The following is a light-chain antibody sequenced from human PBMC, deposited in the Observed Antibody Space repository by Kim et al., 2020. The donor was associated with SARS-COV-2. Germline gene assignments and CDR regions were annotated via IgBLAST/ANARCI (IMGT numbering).Light chain of an antibody. CDR1: NIGMKN. CDR3: HVWDSSTGVV. V-gene: IGLV3-9*01. Sequence: VALGQTARITCGGNNIGMKNVNWYQQKPGQAPVLVIYRDNNRPSGIPERLSGSNSGNTATLTISRAQAGDEADYYCHVWDSSTGVVLGGGTQLTVL. J-gene: IGLJ2*01. CDR2: RDN.